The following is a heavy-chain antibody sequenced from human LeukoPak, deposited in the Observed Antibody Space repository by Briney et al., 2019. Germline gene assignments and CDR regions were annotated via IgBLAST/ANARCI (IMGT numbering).Heavy chain of an antibody. CDR1: GFTFTSSA. J-gene: IGHJ4*02. D-gene: IGHD4-17*01. CDR2: IVVGSGNT. Sequence: SAKVSCKASGFTFTSSAMQWVRQARGQRRECIGWIVVGSGNTNYAQKFQERVTITRDMSTSTAYMELSSLRSEDTAVYYCAAEISGTVTTFDYWGQGTLVTVSS. CDR3: AAEISGTVTTFDY. V-gene: IGHV1-58*02.